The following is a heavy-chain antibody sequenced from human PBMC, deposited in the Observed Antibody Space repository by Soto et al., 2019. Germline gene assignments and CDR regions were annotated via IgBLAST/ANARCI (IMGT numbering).Heavy chain of an antibody. D-gene: IGHD2-2*01. V-gene: IGHV4-61*01. CDR2: IYYSGST. Sequence: SETLSLTCTVSGGSVSSGSYYWSWIRQPPGKGLEWIGYIYYSGSTNYNPSLKSRVTISVDTSKNQFSLKLSSVTAADTAVYYCAATEDIVVVPAAKFDYWGQGTLVTVSS. CDR3: AATEDIVVVPAAKFDY. CDR1: GGSVSSGSYY. J-gene: IGHJ4*02.